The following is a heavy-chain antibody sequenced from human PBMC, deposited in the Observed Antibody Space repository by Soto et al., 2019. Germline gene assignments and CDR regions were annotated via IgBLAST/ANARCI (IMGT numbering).Heavy chain of an antibody. CDR3: AREFRGSGSFYFDY. J-gene: IGHJ4*02. Sequence: SETLSLTCTVSGGSISSGGYYWSWIRQHPGKGLEWIGYIYYSGSTYYNPSLKSRVTISVDTSKNQFSLKLSSVTAADTAVYYCAREFRGSGSFYFDYWGQGTLVTVSS. CDR1: GGSISSGGYY. V-gene: IGHV4-31*03. CDR2: IYYSGST. D-gene: IGHD3-10*01.